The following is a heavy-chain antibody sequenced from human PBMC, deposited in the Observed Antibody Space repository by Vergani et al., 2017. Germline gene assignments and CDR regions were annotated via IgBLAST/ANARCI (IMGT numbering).Heavy chain of an antibody. CDR2: IKNTGDST. J-gene: IGHJ4*02. CDR1: GFTSAGCA. Sequence: EVQLEESGGGLVLPGRSLRLSCVASGFTSAGCAMHWVRQAPGKGLEWVSGIKNTGDSTHYADSVKGRFTISRDNSKNTLYLQMNSLRVEDTAVYYCGRGSDNYNWGQGTLVTVSS. D-gene: IGHD5-24*01. CDR3: GRGSDNYN. V-gene: IGHV3-23*04.